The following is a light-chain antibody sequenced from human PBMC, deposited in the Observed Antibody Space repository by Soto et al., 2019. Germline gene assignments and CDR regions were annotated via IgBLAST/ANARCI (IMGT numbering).Light chain of an antibody. CDR2: SAS. CDR1: EDIGRY. Sequence: DIQMTQSPSSVSAFVGGRVTITCRASEDIGRYLGWYQQKPGEAPKLLIFSASNLESGVPSRFSGSGFGTHFSLIISSLQPEDAATYFCQQASGFPLTFGQGTRLEIK. V-gene: IGKV1-12*01. J-gene: IGKJ5*01. CDR3: QQASGFPLT.